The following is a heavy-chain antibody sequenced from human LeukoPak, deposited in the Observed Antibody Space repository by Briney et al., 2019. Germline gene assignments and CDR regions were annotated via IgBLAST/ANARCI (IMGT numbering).Heavy chain of an antibody. CDR2: IYYTGST. Sequence: SETLSLNCTVSGGSISSYYWSWIRQPPGKGLEWIGSIYYTGSTTYNSSLKSRVTVSVDTSKNQFSLKLSSVTAADTAVYYCARHAPGYFDYWGQGALVTVSS. CDR3: ARHAPGYFDY. CDR1: GGSISSYY. J-gene: IGHJ4*02. V-gene: IGHV4-59*08. D-gene: IGHD3-10*01.